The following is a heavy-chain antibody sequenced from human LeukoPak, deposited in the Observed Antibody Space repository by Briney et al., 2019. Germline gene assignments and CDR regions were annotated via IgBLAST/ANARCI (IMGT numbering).Heavy chain of an antibody. CDR3: ARGGYSGYAFDR. CDR2: IYYNGST. J-gene: IGHJ5*02. V-gene: IGHV4-59*01. D-gene: IGHD5-12*01. CDR1: GGSISRYY. Sequence: PSETLSLTCTVSGGSISRYYWSWIRQPPGKRLEWIGNIYYNGSTNYKPSLKSRVTISVHTSKNQFSLNLRSLTAADTAVYYCARGGYSGYAFDRWGQGTRVTVSS.